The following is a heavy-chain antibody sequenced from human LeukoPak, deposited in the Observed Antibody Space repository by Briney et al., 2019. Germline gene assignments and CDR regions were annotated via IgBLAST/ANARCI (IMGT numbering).Heavy chain of an antibody. J-gene: IGHJ4*02. D-gene: IGHD3/OR15-3a*01. V-gene: IGHV1-8*01. CDR2: MNPNSGNT. Sequence: ASVKVSCKASGYTFTSYDINWVRQATGQGLEWMGWMNPNSGNTGSAQKFQGRVTMTRNTSISTAYMELSSLRSEDTAVYYCTSLDSDFDYWGQGTLVTVSS. CDR3: TSLDSDFDY. CDR1: GYTFTSYD.